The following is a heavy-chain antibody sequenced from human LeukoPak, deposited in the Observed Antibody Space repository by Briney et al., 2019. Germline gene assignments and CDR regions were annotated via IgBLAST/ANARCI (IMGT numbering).Heavy chain of an antibody. CDR2: ISYDGSNK. Sequence: GRSLRLSCAASGFTFSSYGMHWVRQAPGKGLEWVAVISYDGSNKYYADSVKGRFTISRDNSKNTLYLQMNSLRAEDTAVYYCAKAGAWLGDSLHNWFDPWGQGTLVTVSS. J-gene: IGHJ5*02. D-gene: IGHD3-10*01. CDR3: AKAGAWLGDSLHNWFDP. V-gene: IGHV3-30*18. CDR1: GFTFSSYG.